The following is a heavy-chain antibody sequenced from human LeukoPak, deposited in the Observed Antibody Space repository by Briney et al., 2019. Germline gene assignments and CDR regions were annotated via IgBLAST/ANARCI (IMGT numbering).Heavy chain of an antibody. J-gene: IGHJ4*02. CDR2: INPCGGST. Sequence: ASVKVSCKASGYTFTRYYMHWVRQAPGQGLEWMGIINPCGGSTSYAQKFQGRVTMTRDTSTSTVYMELSSLRSEDTAVYYCASEELGSGSYSQAPFDYWGQGTLVTVSS. D-gene: IGHD3-10*01. V-gene: IGHV1-46*01. CDR1: GYTFTRYY. CDR3: ASEELGSGSYSQAPFDY.